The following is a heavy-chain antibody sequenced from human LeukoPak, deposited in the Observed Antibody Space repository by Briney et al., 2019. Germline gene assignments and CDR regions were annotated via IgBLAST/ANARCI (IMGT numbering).Heavy chain of an antibody. D-gene: IGHD4-23*01. CDR2: ISYDGSNK. V-gene: IGHV3-30-3*01. CDR1: GFTFSSYA. Sequence: PGGSLRLSCAASGFTFSSYAMHWVRQAPGKGLEWVAVISYDGSNKYYADSVKGRFTISRDNSKNTLYLQMNSLRAEDTAVYYCAGGPPYGGNYAFDIWGQGTRVTVSS. J-gene: IGHJ3*02. CDR3: AGGPPYGGNYAFDI.